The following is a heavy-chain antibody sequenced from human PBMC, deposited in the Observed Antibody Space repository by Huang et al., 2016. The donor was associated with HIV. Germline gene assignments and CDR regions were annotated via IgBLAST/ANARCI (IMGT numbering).Heavy chain of an antibody. V-gene: IGHV3-30-3*01. Sequence: QVQLGESGGGVVQPEKSLRLSCAASGFDFSSYAMNWVRQAPGKGPQWVEVRSNEGNNMYYSDSVKGRFIISRDNSKNTLYLQMNSLRGEDTAIYYCARGGILGTSWYRPFDYWGQGTLVTVSS. CDR1: GFDFSSYA. J-gene: IGHJ4*02. CDR3: ARGGILGTSWYRPFDY. CDR2: RSNEGNNM. D-gene: IGHD6-13*01.